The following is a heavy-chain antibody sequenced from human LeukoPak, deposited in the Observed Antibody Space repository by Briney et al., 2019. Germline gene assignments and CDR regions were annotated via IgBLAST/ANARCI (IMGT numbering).Heavy chain of an antibody. J-gene: IGHJ4*02. CDR2: IYQSGST. D-gene: IGHD6-19*01. V-gene: IGHV4-38-2*02. Sequence: KTSETLSLTCIVSDYSISSGYYWGWIRQPPGKGLEWIGSIYQSGSTYYNPSLKSRATISVDTSKNQFSLKLSSVTAADTAVYFCARDRYSSGWYFDYWGQGTLVTVSS. CDR3: ARDRYSSGWYFDY. CDR1: DYSISSGYY.